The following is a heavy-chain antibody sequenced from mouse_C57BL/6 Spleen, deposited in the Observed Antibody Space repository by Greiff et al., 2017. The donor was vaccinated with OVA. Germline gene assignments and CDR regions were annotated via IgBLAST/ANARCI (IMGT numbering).Heavy chain of an antibody. CDR3: ARAFWDMDGLEY. CDR2: INPTNGGT. D-gene: IGHD4-1*01. J-gene: IGHJ3*01. CDR1: GYTFTSYW. Sequence: QVQLQQPGTELVKPGASVKLSCKASGYTFTSYWMHWVKQRPGQGLEWIGNINPTNGGTNYNEKFKGKATLTVDKSSSTAYMQLSSLTSEDSAVYYCARAFWDMDGLEYWGQGTLVTVSA. V-gene: IGHV1-53*01.